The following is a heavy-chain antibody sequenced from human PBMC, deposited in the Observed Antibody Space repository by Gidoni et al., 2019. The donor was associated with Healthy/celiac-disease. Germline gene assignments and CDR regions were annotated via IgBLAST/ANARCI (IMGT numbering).Heavy chain of an antibody. CDR1: GFTFSSYG. Sequence: QVQLVESGGGVVQPGGSLRLSCAASGFTFSSYGMHWVRQAPGKGLEGVAFIRYDGSNKYYADSVKGRFTISRDNSKNTLYLQMNSLRAEDTAVYYCAKDLQLTGYFLKYYYYGMDVWGQGTTVTVSS. CDR3: AKDLQLTGYFLKYYYYGMDV. CDR2: IRYDGSNK. J-gene: IGHJ6*02. V-gene: IGHV3-30*02. D-gene: IGHD3-9*01.